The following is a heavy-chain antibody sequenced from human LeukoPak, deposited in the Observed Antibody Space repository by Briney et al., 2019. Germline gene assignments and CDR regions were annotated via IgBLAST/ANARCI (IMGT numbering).Heavy chain of an antibody. V-gene: IGHV4-59*01. D-gene: IGHD6-13*01. J-gene: IGHJ6*02. CDR2: IYYSGST. CDR3: ARDGTRYSSSWYGMDV. Sequence: PSETLSLTCTVSGGSISSYYWSWIRQPPGKGLEWIGYIYYSGSTNYNPSLKSRVTISVDTSKNQFSLKLSSVTAADTAVYYCARDGTRYSSSWYGMDVWGQGTTVTVSS. CDR1: GGSISSYY.